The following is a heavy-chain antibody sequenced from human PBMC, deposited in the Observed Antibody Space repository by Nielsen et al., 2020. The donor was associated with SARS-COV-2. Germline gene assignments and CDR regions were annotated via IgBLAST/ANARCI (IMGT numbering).Heavy chain of an antibody. D-gene: IGHD1-26*01. J-gene: IGHJ6*03. CDR3: ARDLVVGATTWYYMDV. V-gene: IGHV1-3*01. CDR1: GYTFTSYA. Sequence: ASVPVSCKASGYTFTSYAMHWVRQAPGQRLEWMGWINAGNGNTKYSQKFQGRVTITRDTSASTAYMELSSLRSEDTAVYYCARDLVVGATTWYYMDVRGKGTTVTVSS. CDR2: INAGNGNT.